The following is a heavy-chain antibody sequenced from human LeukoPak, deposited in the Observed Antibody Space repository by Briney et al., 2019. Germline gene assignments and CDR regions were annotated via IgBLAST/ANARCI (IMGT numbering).Heavy chain of an antibody. V-gene: IGHV3-7*01. CDR3: AKDKRWLTIDY. CDR1: GFTFSSYW. Sequence: GGSLRLSCAASGFTFSSYWMSWVRQAPGKGLEWVANIKQDGSEKYYVDSVKGRFTISRDNSKNTLYLQMNSLRAEDTAVYYCAKDKRWLTIDYWGQGTLVTVSS. J-gene: IGHJ4*02. D-gene: IGHD5-24*01. CDR2: IKQDGSEK.